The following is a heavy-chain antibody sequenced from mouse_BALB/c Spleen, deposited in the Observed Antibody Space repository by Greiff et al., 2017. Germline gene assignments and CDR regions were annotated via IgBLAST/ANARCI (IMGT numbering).Heavy chain of an antibody. CDR1: GDSITSGY. CDR3: ARFKRPHYGNYYWYFDG. V-gene: IGHV3-8*02. D-gene: IGHD2-1*01. CDR2: ISYSGST. J-gene: IGHJ1*01. Sequence: VQLQQSGPSLVKPSQTLSLTCSVTGDSITSGYWNWIRKFPGNKLEYMGYISYSGSTYYNPSLNSRISITRDTSKNQYYLQLNSVTTEDTATYYCARFKRPHYGNYYWYFDGWGAGTTVTVSS.